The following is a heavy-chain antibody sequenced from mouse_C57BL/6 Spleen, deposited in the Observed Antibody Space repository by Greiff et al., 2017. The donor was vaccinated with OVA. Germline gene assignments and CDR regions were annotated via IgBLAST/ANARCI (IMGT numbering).Heavy chain of an antibody. CDR1: GYTFTSYW. J-gene: IGHJ3*01. CDR3: ERGRYSNYVSLAY. CDR2: IDPSDSYT. V-gene: IGHV1-69*01. D-gene: IGHD2-5*01. Sequence: QVPLQQPGAELVMPGASVKLSCKASGYTFTSYWMHWVKQRPGQGLEWIGEIDPSDSYTNYNQKFKGKSTLTVDKSSSTAYMQLSSLTSEDSAVLDCERGRYSNYVSLAYWGQGTLVTVSA.